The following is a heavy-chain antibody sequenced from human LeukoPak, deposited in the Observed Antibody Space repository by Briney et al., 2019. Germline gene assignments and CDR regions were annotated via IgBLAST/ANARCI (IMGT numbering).Heavy chain of an antibody. V-gene: IGHV4-59*01. Sequence: PSETLSLTCTVSGGSMSINYWTWIRQPPGKGLDWIGYIYYSGSTNYNPSLKSRVTISIDTSKNQFSLKLSSVTAADTAVYYCAGHSGYCSSTSCLDVWGKGTTVTVSS. CDR1: GGSMSINY. J-gene: IGHJ6*04. CDR2: IYYSGST. CDR3: AGHSGYCSSTSCLDV. D-gene: IGHD2-2*01.